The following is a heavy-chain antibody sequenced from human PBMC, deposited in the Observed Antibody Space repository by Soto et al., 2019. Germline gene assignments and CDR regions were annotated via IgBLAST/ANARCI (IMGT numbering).Heavy chain of an antibody. V-gene: IGHV1-2*04. J-gene: IGHJ4*02. CDR2: INPNSGGT. Sequence: QVQLVQSGAEVKKPGASVKVSCKASGYTFTGYYMHWVRQAPGQGLEWMGWINPNSGGTNYAQKFQGWVTMTRDTSISTAYLAVSRLGSDATAVYYWARGGAWAGERGLRGWGRGTLVTVAS. CDR3: ARGGAWAGERGLRG. D-gene: IGHD1-26*01. CDR1: GYTFTGYY.